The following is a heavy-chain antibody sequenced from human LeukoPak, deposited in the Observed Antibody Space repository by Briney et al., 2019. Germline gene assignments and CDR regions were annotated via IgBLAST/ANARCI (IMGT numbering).Heavy chain of an antibody. Sequence: PGGSLRLSCAASGFTFSNYAMSWVRQAPGKGLEWVSGISGRGVSTYYADSVKGRFTVSRDNAKNSLYLQMNSLRAEDTAVYYCARDPTTVTTRAFDIWGQGTMVTVSS. J-gene: IGHJ3*02. CDR2: ISGRGVST. CDR1: GFTFSNYA. V-gene: IGHV3-23*01. D-gene: IGHD4-17*01. CDR3: ARDPTTVTTRAFDI.